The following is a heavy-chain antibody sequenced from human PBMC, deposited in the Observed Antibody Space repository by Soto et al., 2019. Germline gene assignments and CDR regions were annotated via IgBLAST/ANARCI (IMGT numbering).Heavy chain of an antibody. J-gene: IGHJ2*01. CDR3: ARGCKCGSCYTYCWYFDL. CDR1: GGTFSSYA. Sequence: QVQLVQSGAEVKKPGSSVKVSCKASGGTFSSYAISWVRQAPGQGLEWMGGIIPIFGTANYAQKFQGRVTITADESTSTAYMELSSLRSEDPAVYYCARGCKCGSCYTYCWYFDLWGRGTLVTVSS. D-gene: IGHD2-15*01. CDR2: IIPIFGTA. V-gene: IGHV1-69*01.